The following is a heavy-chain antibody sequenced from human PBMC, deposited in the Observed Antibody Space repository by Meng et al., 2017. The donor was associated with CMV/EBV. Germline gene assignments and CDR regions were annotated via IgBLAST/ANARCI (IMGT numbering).Heavy chain of an antibody. CDR3: ARDGRDDFWSGVDV. CDR1: GFTFSSYW. CDR2: IKQDGSEK. D-gene: IGHD3-3*01. Sequence: GGSLRLSCAASGFTFSSYWMSWVRQAPGKGLEWVANIKQDGSEKYYVDSVKGRFTISRDNAKNSLYLQMNSLRAEDTAVYYCARDGRDDFWSGVDVWGQGTTVTVSS. J-gene: IGHJ6*02. V-gene: IGHV3-7*01.